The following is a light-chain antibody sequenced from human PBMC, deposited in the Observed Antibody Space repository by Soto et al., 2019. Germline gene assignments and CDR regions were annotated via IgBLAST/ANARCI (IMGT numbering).Light chain of an antibody. J-gene: IGLJ2*01. V-gene: IGLV2-14*01. CDR3: SSYTSSSTLVV. CDR2: DVS. Sequence: QSALTQPASVSGSPGQSITISCTGTSSDVGGYNYVSWYQQHPGKAPKLMIYDVSNRPSGVSNRFSGSKYGNTASLTISGLQAEDEDDYYCSSYTSSSTLVVFGGGTKLTVL. CDR1: SSDVGGYNY.